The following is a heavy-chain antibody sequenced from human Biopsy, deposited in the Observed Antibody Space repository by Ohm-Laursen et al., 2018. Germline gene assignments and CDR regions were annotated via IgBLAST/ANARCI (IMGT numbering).Heavy chain of an antibody. CDR2: INPNSGVT. CDR3: AGDPRYGYGSYFDY. V-gene: IGHV1-2*02. Sequence: ASVKVSCKASGYTFTGYYMHWGRQAPGQGLEWMGWINPNSGVTNYAQRFQGRVTMTRDTSISTAYMELSRLRSDDTAVYYCAGDPRYGYGSYFDYWGQGTLVAVSS. CDR1: GYTFTGYY. D-gene: IGHD3-10*01. J-gene: IGHJ4*02.